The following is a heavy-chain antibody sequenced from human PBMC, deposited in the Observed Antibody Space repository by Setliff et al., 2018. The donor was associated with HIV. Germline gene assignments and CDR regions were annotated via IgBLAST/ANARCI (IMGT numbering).Heavy chain of an antibody. D-gene: IGHD3-10*01. CDR3: ARDRYAGEIDY. Sequence: PSETLSLTCSVSGGSINSGHYYWSWIRHHPGKGLEWIGYIYYTGSTYFNPSLKSRVTLSIGTSKNQFSLKLSSVTAADTAVYYCARDRYAGEIDYWGQGTLVTVPQ. CDR2: IYYTGST. V-gene: IGHV4-31*03. J-gene: IGHJ4*02. CDR1: GGSINSGHYY.